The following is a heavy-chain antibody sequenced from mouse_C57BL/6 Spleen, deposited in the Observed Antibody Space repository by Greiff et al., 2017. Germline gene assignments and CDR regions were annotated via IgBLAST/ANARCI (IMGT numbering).Heavy chain of an antibody. Sequence: SGPGLVQPSQSLSITCTVSGFSLTSYGVHWVRQSPGKGLEWLGVIWSGGSTDYNAAFMSRLSITKDNSNSQVFFKMNILQADDTAIYYCAKNSPYYYGSSYGYFDVWGTGTTVTVSS. V-gene: IGHV2-5*01. J-gene: IGHJ1*03. CDR1: GFSLTSYG. CDR3: AKNSPYYYGSSYGYFDV. D-gene: IGHD1-1*01. CDR2: IWSGGST.